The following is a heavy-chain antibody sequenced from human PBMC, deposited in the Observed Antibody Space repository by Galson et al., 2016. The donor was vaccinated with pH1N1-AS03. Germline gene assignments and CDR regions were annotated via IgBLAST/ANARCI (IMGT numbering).Heavy chain of an antibody. V-gene: IGHV3-21*03. CDR1: GFTFSTYS. Sequence: SLRLSCAASGFTFSTYSMNWVRQAPGKGLEWISYISASGSHIYYVDSVKGRFAISRDNTKNSLYLQMNNLGAEDTAVYYCVRRYNQVGVPIDFWGQGTLVIVSS. CDR2: ISASGSHI. D-gene: IGHD2-2*02. CDR3: VRRYNQVGVPIDF. J-gene: IGHJ4*02.